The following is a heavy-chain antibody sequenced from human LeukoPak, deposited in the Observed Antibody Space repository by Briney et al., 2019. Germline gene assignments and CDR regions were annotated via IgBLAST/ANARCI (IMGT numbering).Heavy chain of an antibody. V-gene: IGHV3-33*01. D-gene: IGHD3-10*01. J-gene: IGHJ4*02. CDR3: ARDAGYLGFGDPLDH. CDR2: IWYDGSNK. Sequence: GGSLRLSCVASGFTFSSYGMHWVRQAPGKGLEWVAGIWYDGSNKYYADSVKGRFTVSRDNSKNTLYLQMNSLRAEDTAVYYCARDAGYLGFGDPLDHWGQGTLVTVSS. CDR1: GFTFSSYG.